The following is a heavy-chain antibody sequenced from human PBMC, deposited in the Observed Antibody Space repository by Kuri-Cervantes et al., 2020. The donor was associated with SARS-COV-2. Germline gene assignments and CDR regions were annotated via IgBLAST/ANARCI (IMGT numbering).Heavy chain of an antibody. CDR3: AKDMNGSPIGAFDT. Sequence: LSLTCAASGFTFDDYAMHWVRQAPGKGLEWVSGISWNSGSIGYADSVKGRFTISRDNAKNSLYLQMNSLRAEDTALYYCAKDMNGSPIGAFDTWGQGTMVTVSS. J-gene: IGHJ3*02. CDR2: ISWNSGSI. CDR1: GFTFDDYA. D-gene: IGHD1-26*01. V-gene: IGHV3-9*01.